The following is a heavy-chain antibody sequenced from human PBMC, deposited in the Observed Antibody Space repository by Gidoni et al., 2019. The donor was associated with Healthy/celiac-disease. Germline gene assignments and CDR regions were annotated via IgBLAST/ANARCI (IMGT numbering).Heavy chain of an antibody. J-gene: IGHJ3*02. CDR1: GGPTPSSTW. V-gene: IGHV4-4*02. D-gene: IGHD6-13*01. CDR3: ARDNTGYSSSWYFDDAFDI. CDR2: IYHSGST. Sequence: QVQLHASGPGLVKPSVTLSLPCAVSGGPTPSSTWWSWVSQPPGKGLEWIGEIYHSGSTNYNPSLKSRVTISVDKSKNQFSLKLSSVTAADTAVYYCARDNTGYSSSWYFDDAFDIWGQGTMVTVSS.